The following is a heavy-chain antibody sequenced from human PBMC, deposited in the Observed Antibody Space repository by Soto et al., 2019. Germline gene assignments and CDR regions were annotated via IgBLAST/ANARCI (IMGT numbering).Heavy chain of an antibody. CDR3: AREGSGRDGGWFDP. CDR2: ISYDGSNK. CDR1: GFTFSSYA. V-gene: IGHV3-30-3*01. Sequence: QVPLVESGGGVVQPGRSLRLSCAASGFTFSSYAMHWVRQAPGKGLEWVAVISYDGSNKYYADSVKGRFTISRDNSKDALYRQMNSLRGEETAVYYCAREGSGRDGGWFDPWGQGTMVTVSS. J-gene: IGHJ5*02. D-gene: IGHD1-26*01.